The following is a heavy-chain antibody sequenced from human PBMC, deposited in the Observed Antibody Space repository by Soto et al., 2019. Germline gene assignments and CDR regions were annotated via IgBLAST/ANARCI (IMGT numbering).Heavy chain of an antibody. CDR3: ARGYYDFWSGYPYYFDY. CDR1: GGSISSSSYY. D-gene: IGHD3-3*01. V-gene: IGHV4-39*01. CDR2: IYYSGST. Sequence: SETLSLTCTVSGGSISSSSYYWGWIRQPPGKGLEWIGSIYYSGSTYYNPSLKSRVTISVDTSKNQFSLKLSSVTAADTAVYYCARGYYDFWSGYPYYFDYWGQGTLVTVSS. J-gene: IGHJ4*02.